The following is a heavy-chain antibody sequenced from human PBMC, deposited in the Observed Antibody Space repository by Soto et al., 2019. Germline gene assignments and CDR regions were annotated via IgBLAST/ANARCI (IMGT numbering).Heavy chain of an antibody. CDR3: AKFPPEVATKVVDDY. J-gene: IGHJ4*02. V-gene: IGHV3-30*18. Sequence: GGSLRLSCAASGFTFSSYGMHWVRQAPGKGLEWVAVISYDGSNKYYADSVKGRFTISRDNSKNTLYLQMNSLRAEDTAVYYCAKFPPEVATKVVDDYWGQGTLVTVSS. CDR2: ISYDGSNK. CDR1: GFTFSSYG. D-gene: IGHD5-12*01.